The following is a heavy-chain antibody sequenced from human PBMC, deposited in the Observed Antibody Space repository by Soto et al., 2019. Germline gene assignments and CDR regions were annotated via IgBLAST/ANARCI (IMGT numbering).Heavy chain of an antibody. Sequence: EVQLVESGGGLIQPGGSLRLSCAASGFTVSSNYMSWVRQAPGKGLEWVSVIYSGGSTYYADSVKGRFTISSDNSKNTLYLQMNSLRAEDTAVYYCARGAYYYSYGMDVWGQGTTVTVSS. CDR3: ARGAYYYSYGMDV. V-gene: IGHV3-53*01. J-gene: IGHJ6*02. CDR1: GFTVSSNY. CDR2: IYSGGST.